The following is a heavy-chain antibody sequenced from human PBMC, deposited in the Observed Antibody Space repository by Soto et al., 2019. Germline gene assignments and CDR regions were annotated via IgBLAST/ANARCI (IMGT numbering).Heavy chain of an antibody. J-gene: IGHJ6*02. V-gene: IGHV3-23*01. CDR2: IRGSGGST. D-gene: IGHD3-9*01. Sequence: PGGSLSLSCAASGFTFSSYAMTWVRQAPGKGLEWVSSIRGSGGSTYYADSVKGRFTISRDNSKNRLYLQMNSLRAEDTAIYYCAKEFDWDYGMDVWGQGTTVTVSS. CDR3: AKEFDWDYGMDV. CDR1: GFTFSSYA.